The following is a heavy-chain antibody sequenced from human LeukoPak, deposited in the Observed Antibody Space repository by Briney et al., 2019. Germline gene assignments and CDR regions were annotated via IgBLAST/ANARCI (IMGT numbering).Heavy chain of an antibody. J-gene: IGHJ4*02. Sequence: PSETLSFTCAVYGGSFSGYYWSWIRQPRGKGLEWIGEINHSGSTNYSPSLKSRVTISVDTSKNQFSLKLSSVTAADTAVYYCASQPYYYDSSGYYWGQGTLVTVSS. CDR1: GGSFSGYY. CDR3: ASQPYYYDSSGYY. CDR2: INHSGST. V-gene: IGHV4-34*01. D-gene: IGHD3-22*01.